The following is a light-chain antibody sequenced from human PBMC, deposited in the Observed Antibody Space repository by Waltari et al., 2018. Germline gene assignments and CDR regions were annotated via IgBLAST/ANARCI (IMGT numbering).Light chain of an antibody. V-gene: IGKV1-39*01. CDR2: AAS. CDR3: QQSYSTPLT. CDR1: QNINKY. Sequence: DIQMTQTPPSLSASVGDTVTITCRAIQNINKYLSWYQQRPGKALKRLSYAASALQSGVPSRFSGRGSATDYTLTIISLQPEDSATYFCQQSYSTPLTFGGGTKVEIK. J-gene: IGKJ4*02.